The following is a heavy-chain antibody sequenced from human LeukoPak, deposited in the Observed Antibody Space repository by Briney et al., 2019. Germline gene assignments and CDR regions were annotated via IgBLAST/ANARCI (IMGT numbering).Heavy chain of an antibody. CDR3: AREDIVVVPAAIGLVSYYYYMDV. Sequence: TSQTLSLTCTVSGGSISSGSYYWSWIRQPAGKGLEWIGRIYTSGSTNYNPSLKSRVTISVDTSKNQFSLKLCSVTAADTAVYYCAREDIVVVPAAIGLVSYYYYMDVWGKGTTVTVSS. D-gene: IGHD2-2*01. V-gene: IGHV4-61*02. J-gene: IGHJ6*03. CDR2: IYTSGST. CDR1: GGSISSGSYY.